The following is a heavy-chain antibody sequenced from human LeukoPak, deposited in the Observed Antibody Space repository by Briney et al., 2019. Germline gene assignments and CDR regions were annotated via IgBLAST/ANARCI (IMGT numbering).Heavy chain of an antibody. Sequence: GGSLRLSCAASGFTFSSYGMYWVRQAPGKGLEWVAFIRYDGSNKYYADSVKGRFTVSRDNSKNTLYLHMKSLRAEDTAVYYCAKGGGYEAQYYYYYLDVWGKGTTVTISS. J-gene: IGHJ6*03. CDR2: IRYDGSNK. V-gene: IGHV3-30*02. CDR3: AKGGGYEAQYYYYYLDV. D-gene: IGHD5-12*01. CDR1: GFTFSSYG.